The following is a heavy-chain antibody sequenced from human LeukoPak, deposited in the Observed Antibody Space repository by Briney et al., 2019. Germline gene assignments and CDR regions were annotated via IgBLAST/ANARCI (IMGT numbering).Heavy chain of an antibody. V-gene: IGHV4-59*01. J-gene: IGHJ4*02. CDR2: IYYSGST. CDR1: VGSISSYY. CDR3: AGGYFDFY. Sequence: SETLSLTCTVSVGSISSYYWSWIRQPPGKGLEWIGYIYYSGSTNYNPSLKSRVTISVDTSKNQFSLKLSSVTAADTAVYYCAGGYFDFYWGQGTLVTVSS. D-gene: IGHD3-9*01.